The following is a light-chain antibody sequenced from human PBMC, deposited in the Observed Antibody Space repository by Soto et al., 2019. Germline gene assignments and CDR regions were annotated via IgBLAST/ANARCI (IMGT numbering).Light chain of an antibody. V-gene: IGKV4-1*01. CDR2: WAS. J-gene: IGKJ2*01. CDR3: QQRSNWYT. Sequence: DIVMTQSPDSLAVSLGERATINCKSSQSVLFSSNNKNYLAWYQQKPGQPPKQLVYWASTRVSGVPDRFSGSGSGTDFTLTISSLQAEDVAVYYCQQRSNWYTFGQGTKLEIK. CDR1: QSVLFSSNNKNY.